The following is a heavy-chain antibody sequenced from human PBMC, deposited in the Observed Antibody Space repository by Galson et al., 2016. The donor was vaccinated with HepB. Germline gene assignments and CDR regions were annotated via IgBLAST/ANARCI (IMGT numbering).Heavy chain of an antibody. J-gene: IGHJ4*02. Sequence: SGYTFTSYGINWVRQAPGQGLEWMGRINTYTGNTNYPQKFQGRVTMTTDTSTSTAYMDSRSLRPDDTAVYYCARDRAYGGLMFDSWGQGTLVTVSS. CDR3: ARDRAYGGLMFDS. V-gene: IGHV1-18*01. CDR2: INTYTGNT. D-gene: IGHD3-10*01. CDR1: GYTFTSYG.